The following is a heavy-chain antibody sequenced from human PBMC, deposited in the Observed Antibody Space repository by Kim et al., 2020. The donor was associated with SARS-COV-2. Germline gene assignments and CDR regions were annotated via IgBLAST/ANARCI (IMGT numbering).Heavy chain of an antibody. D-gene: IGHD5-12*01. J-gene: IGHJ5*02. CDR2: TECGTT. V-gene: IGHV3-15*01. CDR3: TTEGLT. Sequence: TECGTTDYDAPVKGRFNISRDDSKNTLYLQMNSLKTEDTAVYYCTTEGLTWGQGTLVTVSS.